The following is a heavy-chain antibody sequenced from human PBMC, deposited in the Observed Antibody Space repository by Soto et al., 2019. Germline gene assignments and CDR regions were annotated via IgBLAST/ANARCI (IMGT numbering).Heavy chain of an antibody. CDR2: ISYDGNNK. J-gene: IGHJ4*02. V-gene: IGHV3-30*18. CDR1: GFTFSAYG. Sequence: QVQLVESGGGVVQPGRSPRLSCAASGFTFSAYGMHWVRQAPGKGLEWVAVISYDGNNKYYADSVKGRFSVSRDNSKNTLYLQMDSLRPEDTAVYYCAKAGLMYYYDTSGYPFDYWGQGTLVTVSS. D-gene: IGHD3-22*01. CDR3: AKAGLMYYYDTSGYPFDY.